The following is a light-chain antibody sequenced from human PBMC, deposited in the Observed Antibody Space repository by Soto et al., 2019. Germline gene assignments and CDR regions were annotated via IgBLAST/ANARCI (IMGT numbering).Light chain of an antibody. J-gene: IGLJ1*01. CDR1: SSDVGGYNY. CDR3: TSHAGSNNYV. CDR2: EVS. V-gene: IGLV2-8*01. Sequence: QSALTQPPSASGSPGQSVTISCTGTSSDVGGYNYVPWYQQHPGKAPKLIISEVSKRPSGVPDRSSGSKSGNTASLTVSGLQAEDEADYYCTSHAGSNNYVFGTGTKVTVL.